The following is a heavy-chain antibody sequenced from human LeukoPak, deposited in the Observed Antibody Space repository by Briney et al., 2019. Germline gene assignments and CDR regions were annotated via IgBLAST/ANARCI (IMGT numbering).Heavy chain of an antibody. CDR2: ISGSAAST. CDR3: ATTLLRASTYLDV. D-gene: IGHD1-1*01. J-gene: IGHJ6*03. Sequence: GGSLRLSCAASGFTFSSYVMSWVRQAPGKGLEWVSGISGSAASTYYADSVKGRFTISRDNSKNTLYLQMNSLRAEDTAVYYCATTLLRASTYLDVWGKGTTVTVSS. V-gene: IGHV3-23*01. CDR1: GFTFSSYV.